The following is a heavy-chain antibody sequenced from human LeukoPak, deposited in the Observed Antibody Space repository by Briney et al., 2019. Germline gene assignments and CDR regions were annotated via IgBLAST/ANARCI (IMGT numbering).Heavy chain of an antibody. CDR2: IYSGGST. CDR1: GFTVSSNY. Sequence: PGGSLRLSCAASGFTVSSNYMSWVRQAPGKGLEWVSVIYSGGSTYYADSVKGRFTISRGNSKNTLYLQMNSLRAEDTAVYYCARASYYYEFYYYYYYMDVWGKGTTVTISS. J-gene: IGHJ6*03. D-gene: IGHD3-22*01. CDR3: ARASYYYEFYYYYYYMDV. V-gene: IGHV3-53*01.